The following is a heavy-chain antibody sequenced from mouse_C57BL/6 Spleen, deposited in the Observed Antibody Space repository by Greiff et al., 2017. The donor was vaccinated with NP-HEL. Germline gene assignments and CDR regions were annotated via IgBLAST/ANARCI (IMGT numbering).Heavy chain of an antibody. CDR1: GYTFTTYP. D-gene: IGHD2-2*01. CDR2: FHPYNDDT. V-gene: IGHV1-47*01. CDR3: ALNGYDGCAY. J-gene: IGHJ3*01. Sequence: VQLQQSGAELVKPGASVKMSCKASGYTFTTYPLEWMKQNHGKSLEWTGNFHPYNDDTKYNEKFQGTAILTVEKSAITVYLGLSRLTSYDSAVYDCALNGYDGCAYWGQGTLVTVSA.